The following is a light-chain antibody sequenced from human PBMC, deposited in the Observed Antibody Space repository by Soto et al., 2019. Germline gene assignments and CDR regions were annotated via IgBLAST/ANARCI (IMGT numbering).Light chain of an antibody. CDR1: QDIRND. J-gene: IGKJ1*01. Sequence: IQMTQSPSSLSASVGDRVTITCRASQDIRNDLGWYQQKPGKAPQFLIQAASNLQSGVPSRFSGSGSGTEFTLTISSLQPDDFATYYCQHYNSYSEAFGQGTKVDI. CDR3: QHYNSYSEA. CDR2: AAS. V-gene: IGKV1-17*01.